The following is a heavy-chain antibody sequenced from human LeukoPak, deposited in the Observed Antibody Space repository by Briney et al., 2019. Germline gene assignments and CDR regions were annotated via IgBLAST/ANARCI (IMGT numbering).Heavy chain of an antibody. D-gene: IGHD2-15*01. V-gene: IGHV4-31*03. CDR1: GGSISSGGYY. CDR3: ARDRRGNRDITPFDY. J-gene: IGHJ4*02. CDR2: IYYSGST. Sequence: SETLSLTCTVSGGSISSGGYYWSWIRQHPGKGLEWIGYIYYSGSTYYNPSLKSRVTISADTSKNQFSLKLSSVTAADTAVYYCARDRRGNRDITPFDYWGQGTLVTVSS.